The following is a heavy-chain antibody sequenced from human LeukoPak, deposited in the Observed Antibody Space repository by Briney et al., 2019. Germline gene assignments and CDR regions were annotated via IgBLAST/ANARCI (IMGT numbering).Heavy chain of an antibody. Sequence: SETLSHTCAVYGGSFSGYYWSWIRQPPGKGLEWIGEINHSGSTNYNPSLKSRVTISVDTSKNQFSLKLSSVTAADTAVYYCARVKLPGYCSSTSCYNYIDFWGQGNLVPVSS. CDR1: GGSFSGYY. J-gene: IGHJ4*02. V-gene: IGHV4-34*01. D-gene: IGHD2-2*02. CDR2: INHSGST. CDR3: ARVKLPGYCSSTSCYNYIDF.